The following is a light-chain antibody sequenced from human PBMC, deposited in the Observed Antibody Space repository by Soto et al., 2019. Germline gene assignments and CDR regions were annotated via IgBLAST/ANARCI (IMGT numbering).Light chain of an antibody. V-gene: IGLV1-40*01. J-gene: IGLJ1*01. CDR2: AYN. Sequence: QSVLTQPPSVSGAPGQMVTISCTGSSSNIGAGYEVNWYQQLPGTAPKLLIYAYNNRPSGVPERFSGSKSGTSASLAITGLQADDEADYYCQSYDSSLSALYVFGTGTKLTVL. CDR1: SSNIGAGYE. CDR3: QSYDSSLSALYV.